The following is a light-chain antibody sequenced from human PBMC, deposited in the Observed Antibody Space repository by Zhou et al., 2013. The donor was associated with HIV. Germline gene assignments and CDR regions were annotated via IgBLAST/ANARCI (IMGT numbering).Light chain of an antibody. CDR3: GTWDSSLSTEV. J-gene: IGLJ2*01. CDR1: SSNIGKND. V-gene: IGLV1-51*01. CDR2: DNN. Sequence: QSVLTQPPSVSAAPGQKVTISCSGSSSNIGKNDVSWYQQFPGTAPKLLIYDNNKRPSGIPDRFSGSKSGTSATLGITGLQTGDEANYYCGTWDSSLSTEVFGGGTKLTVL.